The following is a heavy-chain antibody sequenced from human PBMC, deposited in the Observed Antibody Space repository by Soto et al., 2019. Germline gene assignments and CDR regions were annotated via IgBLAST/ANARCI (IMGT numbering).Heavy chain of an antibody. CDR3: ARRRSLEWLLRGHYYYGMDV. CDR2: MNPNSGNT. CDR1: GYTFTSYD. Sequence: ASVKVSCKASGYTFTSYDINWVRQATGQGLEWMGWMNPNSGNTGYAQKFQGRVTMTRNTSISTAYMELSSLRSEDTAVYYCARRRSLEWLLRGHYYYGMDVWGQGTTVTVSS. V-gene: IGHV1-8*01. D-gene: IGHD3-3*01. J-gene: IGHJ6*02.